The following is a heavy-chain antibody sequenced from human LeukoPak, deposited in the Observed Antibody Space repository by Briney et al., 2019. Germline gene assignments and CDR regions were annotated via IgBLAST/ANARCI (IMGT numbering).Heavy chain of an antibody. D-gene: IGHD5-12*01. CDR3: ARELSGYEARVGYYYMDV. CDR2: IIPIFGTA. V-gene: IGHV1-69*13. Sequence: SVKVSCKASGGTFSSYAISWVRQAPGRGVEWMGGIIPIFGTANYAQKFQGRVTITADESTSTAYMELSSLRSEDTAVYYCARELSGYEARVGYYYMDVWGKGTTVTVSS. J-gene: IGHJ6*03. CDR1: GGTFSSYA.